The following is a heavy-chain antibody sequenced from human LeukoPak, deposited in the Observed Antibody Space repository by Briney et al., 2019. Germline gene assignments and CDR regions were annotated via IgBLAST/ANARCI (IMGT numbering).Heavy chain of an antibody. CDR1: GGSISRYY. J-gene: IGHJ3*02. CDR3: ARDGVMRSERIDAFDI. D-gene: IGHD2/OR15-2a*01. CDR2: VYYSGST. V-gene: IGHV4-59*01. Sequence: SETLSLTCTVSGGSISRYYWSWIRQSPGKGLEWIGYVYYSGSTNYNPSLKSRVSISIDTSKSQFSLKLNSVTAADTAVYYCARDGVMRSERIDAFDIWGQGTMVTVSS.